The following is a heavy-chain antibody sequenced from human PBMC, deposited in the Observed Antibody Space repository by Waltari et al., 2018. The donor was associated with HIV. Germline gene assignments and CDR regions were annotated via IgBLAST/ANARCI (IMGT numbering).Heavy chain of an antibody. V-gene: IGHV1-2*02. CDR2: INPKSGVT. J-gene: IGHJ4*02. Sequence: QVQLVQSGAEVKKPGASVTVSCTASSFPFPASYVTWVRQAPGQGLVWMGWINPKSGVTHFAQNFQGRINMTRDTSIKTAYLELSRLQSDDTAVYYCARDWWQLPSGGYFFDYWGQGTLVTVSS. D-gene: IGHD2-15*01. CDR1: SFPFPASY. CDR3: ARDWWQLPSGGYFFDY.